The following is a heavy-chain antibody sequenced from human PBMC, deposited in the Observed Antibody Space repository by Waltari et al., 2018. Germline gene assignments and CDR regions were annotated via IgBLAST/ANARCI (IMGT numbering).Heavy chain of an antibody. Sequence: EVQLVESGGGLEKPGGSLRLSCAASGFTFSNAWMSWVRQAPGKGLAWVGRLKSKTDGGTTDYAAPVKGRFTISRDDSKNTLYLQMSSLKAEDTAVYYCTTERTYEFWRNYGSYYYYYYMDVWGQGTTVTVSS. D-gene: IGHD3-3*01. CDR2: LKSKTDGGTT. CDR3: TTERTYEFWRNYGSYYYYYYMDV. V-gene: IGHV3-15*01. J-gene: IGHJ6*02. CDR1: GFTFSNAW.